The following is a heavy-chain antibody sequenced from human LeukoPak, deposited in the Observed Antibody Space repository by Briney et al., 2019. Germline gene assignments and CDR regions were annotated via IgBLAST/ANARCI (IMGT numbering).Heavy chain of an antibody. CDR2: INGDGSTT. V-gene: IGHV3-74*01. Sequence: GGSLRLSCAASGFTFSSYWMYWVRQVPGKGLVWVSRINGDGSTTNYADAVKGRFTISRDNAKNTLYLQMNSLRAEDTAVYYCARSLDYWGQGTLVTVSS. CDR3: ARSLDY. J-gene: IGHJ4*02. CDR1: GFTFSSYW.